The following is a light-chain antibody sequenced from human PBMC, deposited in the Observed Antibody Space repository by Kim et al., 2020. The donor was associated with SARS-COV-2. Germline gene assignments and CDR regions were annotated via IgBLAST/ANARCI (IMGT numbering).Light chain of an antibody. CDR2: DAS. CDR3: QHYDSYSWT. Sequence: ASVGDTVTIPCRASQNIGSWLTWYQQRPGKAPTLLVSDASTLKSGVPSRFSGSGSGTEFTLTISSLQPDDFATYFCQHYDSYSWTFGQGTKVDIK. J-gene: IGKJ1*01. CDR1: QNIGSW. V-gene: IGKV1-5*01.